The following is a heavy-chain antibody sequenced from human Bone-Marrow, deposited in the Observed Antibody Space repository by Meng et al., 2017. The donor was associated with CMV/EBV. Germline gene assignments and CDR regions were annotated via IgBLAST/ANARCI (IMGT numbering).Heavy chain of an antibody. J-gene: IGHJ4*02. V-gene: IGHV3-30*02. CDR3: AKDDSAYFDFRSGYSTPPDY. CDR2: IRYDGNNK. CDR1: GFSFGSYG. Sequence: GGSLRLSCAASGFSFGSYGMQWVRQAPGKGLEWVSFIRYDGNNKDCGASVKGRFTVSRDNSKNMVYLQMNSLRAEDTAVYYCAKDDSAYFDFRSGYSTPPDYWGQGTLVTVSS. D-gene: IGHD3-3*01.